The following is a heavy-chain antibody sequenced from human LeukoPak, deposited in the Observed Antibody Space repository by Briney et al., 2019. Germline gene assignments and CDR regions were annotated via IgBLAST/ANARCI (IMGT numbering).Heavy chain of an antibody. J-gene: IGHJ4*02. CDR2: IYYSGST. D-gene: IGHD1-26*01. Sequence: PSGTLSLTCTVSGGSLSTYYWSWIRQPPGKGLEWIGYIYYSGSTNYNPSLKSRVTISVDTSKNQFSLKLSSVTAADTAVYYCARGGSYFGYWGQGTLVTVSS. CDR1: GGSLSTYY. CDR3: ARGGSYFGY. V-gene: IGHV4-59*01.